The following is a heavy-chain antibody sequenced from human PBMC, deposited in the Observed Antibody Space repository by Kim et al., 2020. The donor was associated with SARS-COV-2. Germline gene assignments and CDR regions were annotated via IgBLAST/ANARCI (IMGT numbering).Heavy chain of an antibody. Sequence: ASVKVSCKASGYTFTSYAMHWVRQAPGQRLEWMGWINAGNGNTKYSQKFQGRVTITRDTSASTAYMELSSLRSEDTAVYYCARWGRYCSGGSCYSGAGWYFDLWGRGTLVTVSS. V-gene: IGHV1-3*01. J-gene: IGHJ2*01. D-gene: IGHD2-15*01. CDR3: ARWGRYCSGGSCYSGAGWYFDL. CDR1: GYTFTSYA. CDR2: INAGNGNT.